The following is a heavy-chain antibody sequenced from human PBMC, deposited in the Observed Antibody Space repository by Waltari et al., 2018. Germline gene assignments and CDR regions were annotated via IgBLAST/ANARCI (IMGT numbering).Heavy chain of an antibody. CDR3: ARVPSTIFGVVTHYFDY. J-gene: IGHJ4*02. CDR1: GYSFTSYW. V-gene: IGHV5-51*03. D-gene: IGHD3-3*01. Sequence: EVQLVQSGAEVKKPGESLKISCKGSGYSFTSYWIGWVRQMPGKGLEWMGIIYPGDSNTGYSPSFQGQVTISADKSISTAYLQWSSLKASDTAMYYCARVPSTIFGVVTHYFDYWGQGTLVTVSS. CDR2: IYPGDSNT.